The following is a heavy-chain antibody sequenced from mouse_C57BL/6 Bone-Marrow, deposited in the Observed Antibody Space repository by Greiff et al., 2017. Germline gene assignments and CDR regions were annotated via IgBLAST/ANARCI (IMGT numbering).Heavy chain of an antibody. V-gene: IGHV1-69*01. CDR2: IDPSDSYT. CDR1: GYTFTSYW. D-gene: IGHD2-3*01. J-gene: IGHJ3*01. CDR3: TRDGYLTCFAY. Sequence: VQLQQPGAELVMPGASVKLSCKASGYTFTSYWMHWVKQRPGQGLEWIGEIDPSDSYTNYNQKFKGKSTLTVDKSSSTAYMQLSSLTSEDSAVYYCTRDGYLTCFAYWGQGTLVTVSA.